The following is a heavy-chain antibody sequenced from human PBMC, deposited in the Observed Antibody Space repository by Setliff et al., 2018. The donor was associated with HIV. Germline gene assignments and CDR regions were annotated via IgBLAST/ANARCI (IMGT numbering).Heavy chain of an antibody. CDR3: VRLTADRTNYYYYMDV. J-gene: IGHJ6*03. Sequence: ASVKVSCKASGYSLSTYAISWVRQAPGQGLEWMGWIDSNNGNRNIAQKFRGRVTMTTDISTNTAYMEVRSLSFDDTAVYYCVRLTADRTNYYYYMDVWGKGTTVTVSS. V-gene: IGHV1-18*01. D-gene: IGHD2-8*01. CDR1: GYSLSTYA. CDR2: IDSNNGNR.